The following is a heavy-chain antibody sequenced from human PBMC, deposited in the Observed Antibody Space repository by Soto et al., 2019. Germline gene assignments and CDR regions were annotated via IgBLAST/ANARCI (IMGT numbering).Heavy chain of an antibody. CDR2: INTASYI. Sequence: EVLLVESGGGLVKPGGSLRLSCAASGFTFSTYSMNWVRQAPGKGLEWVSSINTASYIYYADSVKGRFTISRDDAKYSLYLQMNSLRDEDTAVYYCAREGGYCNGGGCRYFDYWGQGTLVTVSS. CDR1: GFTFSTYS. V-gene: IGHV3-21*01. J-gene: IGHJ4*02. D-gene: IGHD2-15*01. CDR3: AREGGYCNGGGCRYFDY.